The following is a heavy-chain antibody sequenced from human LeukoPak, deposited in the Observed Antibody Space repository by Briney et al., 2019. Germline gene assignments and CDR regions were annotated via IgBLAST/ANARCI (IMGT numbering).Heavy chain of an antibody. CDR3: ARSRSGYSYDHAAFDI. J-gene: IGHJ3*02. D-gene: IGHD5-18*01. CDR1: GDSVSNYY. V-gene: IGHV4-59*02. CDR2: IYYRGST. Sequence: SETLSLTCSVSGDSVSNYYWSCIRQPPGRDWNGLDIYYRGSTTYNPSLKSRVTISVDTSRNQFSLKLSSVTAADTAVYYCARSRSGYSYDHAAFDIWGQGTMVTVSS.